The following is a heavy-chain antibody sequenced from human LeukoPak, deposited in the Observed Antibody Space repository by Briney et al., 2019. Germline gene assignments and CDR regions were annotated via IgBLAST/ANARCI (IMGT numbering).Heavy chain of an antibody. D-gene: IGHD1-1*01. CDR3: AKGGGGTNYYYMDV. J-gene: IGHJ6*03. Sequence: PGGSLRLSCAASGFTFDDYAMHWVRQAPGKGLEWVSGISWNSGSIGDADSVKGRVTISRDNAKNSLYLQMNSLRAEDMALYYCAKGGGGTNYYYMDVWGKGTTVTVSS. CDR1: GFTFDDYA. V-gene: IGHV3-9*03. CDR2: ISWNSGSI.